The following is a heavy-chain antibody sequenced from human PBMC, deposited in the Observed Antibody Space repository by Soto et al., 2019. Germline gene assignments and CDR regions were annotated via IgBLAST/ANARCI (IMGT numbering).Heavy chain of an antibody. D-gene: IGHD3-10*01. CDR2: VIPMFGTA. CDR1: GGIFTASA. CDR3: AVGFKLDYYSLDV. V-gene: IGHV1-69*13. J-gene: IGHJ6*02. Sequence: GASVKVSCKSSGGIFTASAISWVRQAPGRGPEWMGGVIPMFGTANYPQRFQGRVTINADESTNTAYMQLSSLRSEDTAVYFCAVGFKLDYYSLDVWGQGTTVTVSS.